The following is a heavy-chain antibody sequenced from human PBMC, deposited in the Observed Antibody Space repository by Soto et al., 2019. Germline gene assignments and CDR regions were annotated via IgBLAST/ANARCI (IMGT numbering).Heavy chain of an antibody. CDR3: ASPAFGDYWYFGR. V-gene: IGHV1-69*08. D-gene: IGHD4-17*01. CDR1: GGTFSSHT. J-gene: IGHJ2*01. Sequence: QDQLVQSGAEVKKPGSSVKVSCKASGGTFSSHTFSWVRQAPGQGLEWMGRIIPALGTATYAQKFQGRVTITADESATTVYMELNSLRSEDPAVYYCASPAFGDYWYFGRWGRGTLVTVSS. CDR2: IIPALGTA.